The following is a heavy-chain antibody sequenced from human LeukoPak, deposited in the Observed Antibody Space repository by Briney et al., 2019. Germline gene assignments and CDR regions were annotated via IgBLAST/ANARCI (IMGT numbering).Heavy chain of an antibody. CDR2: IYHSGST. J-gene: IGHJ3*02. V-gene: IGHV4-38-2*02. CDR3: AREGIAIAVAGTRGAFDI. Sequence: SETLSLTCTVSGYSISSGYYWGWIRQPPGKGLEWIGSIYHSGSTYYNPSLKSRVTISVDTSKNQFSLKLSSVTAADTAVYYCAREGIAIAVAGTRGAFDIWGQGTMVTVSS. CDR1: GYSISSGYY. D-gene: IGHD6-19*01.